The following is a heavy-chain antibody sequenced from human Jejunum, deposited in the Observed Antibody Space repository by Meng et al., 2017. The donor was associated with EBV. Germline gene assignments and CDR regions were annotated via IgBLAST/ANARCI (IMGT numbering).Heavy chain of an antibody. J-gene: IGHJ5*02. Sequence: VDVVGVGGAVALLWGLVLLALSASCVTFHSHTMSWVRQVQGKGLESVLVITDSGGSTYYTDSVKGRFTLSRDNSKNTLYLQMNSLRAEYTAVYYCAKLTRAWGQGTLVTVSS. CDR1: CVTFHSHT. CDR2: ITDSGGST. V-gene: IGHV3-23*04. CDR3: AKLTRA.